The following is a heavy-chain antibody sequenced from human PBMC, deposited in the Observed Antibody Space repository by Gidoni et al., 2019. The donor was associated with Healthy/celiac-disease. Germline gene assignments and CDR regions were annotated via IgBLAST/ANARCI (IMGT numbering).Heavy chain of an antibody. Sequence: QVQLQESGPGLVKPSQTLSLTCTVSVGSISSGGYYWSWIRQHPGKGLEWIGYIYYSGSTYYNPSLKSRVTISVDTSKNQFSLKLSSVTAADTAVYYCASLIWFGELGSNGMDVWGQGTTVTVSS. CDR3: ASLIWFGELGSNGMDV. D-gene: IGHD3-10*01. V-gene: IGHV4-31*03. CDR2: IYYSGST. CDR1: VGSISSGGYY. J-gene: IGHJ6*02.